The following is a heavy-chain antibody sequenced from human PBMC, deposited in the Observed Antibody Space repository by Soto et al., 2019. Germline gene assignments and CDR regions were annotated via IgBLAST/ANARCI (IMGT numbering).Heavy chain of an antibody. CDR1: GFTFDDYA. D-gene: IGHD2-2*01. J-gene: IGHJ4*02. Sequence: EVQLVESGGGLVQPGRSLRLSCAASGFTFDDYAMHWVRRAPGKGLEWVSGISWNSVNIGYADSVKGRFTISRDNAKNSLYLQMNSLRAEDTAFYYCAKDDCSSPSCYLGDWGQGTLVTVSS. V-gene: IGHV3-9*01. CDR3: AKDDCSSPSCYLGD. CDR2: ISWNSVNI.